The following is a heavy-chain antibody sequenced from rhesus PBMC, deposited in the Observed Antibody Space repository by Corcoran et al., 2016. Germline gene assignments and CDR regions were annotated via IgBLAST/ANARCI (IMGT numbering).Heavy chain of an antibody. J-gene: IGHJ4*01. CDR3: ARSAAGCDF. D-gene: IGHD6-31*01. V-gene: IGHV4-80*01. CDR1: GDSFSGYW. CDR2: INGNSGRT. Sequence: QVQLLESGPGLVKPSETLSLTCGFSGDSFSGYWWSWIRQPPGKGLEWIGEINGNSGRTNYNPSLKSRVTISKDASKNQFSLKLTSATAADTAVYYCARSAAGCDFWGQGVLVTVSS.